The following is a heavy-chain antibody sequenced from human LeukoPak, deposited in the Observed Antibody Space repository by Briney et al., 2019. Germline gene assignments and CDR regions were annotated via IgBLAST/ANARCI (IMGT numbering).Heavy chain of an antibody. CDR2: ISYDGSNK. Sequence: PGGSLRLSCAASGFTFSSYGMHWVRQAPGKGLEWVAVISYDGSNKYYADSVKGRFTISRDNSKNTLYLQMNSLRAEDTAVYYCAKEVLARYYYDSSGYPLGYWGQGTLVTVSS. CDR1: GFTFSSYG. V-gene: IGHV3-30*18. J-gene: IGHJ4*02. CDR3: AKEVLARYYYDSSGYPLGY. D-gene: IGHD3-22*01.